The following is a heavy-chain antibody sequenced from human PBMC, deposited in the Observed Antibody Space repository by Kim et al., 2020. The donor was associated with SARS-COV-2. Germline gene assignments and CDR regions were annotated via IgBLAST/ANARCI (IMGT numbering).Heavy chain of an antibody. CDR2: MRSEIDGGTI. D-gene: IGHD3-22*01. J-gene: IGHJ6*02. Sequence: GGSLRLSCAASGTTFSDVWMSWVRQAPGKGLEWVGRMRSEIDGGTIDYAAPVKDRFTISRDENTLYLQMRRLKTEDTAVYYCTTDYYDNNGYYGFYYYGMDFWGQGTTVTVSS. CDR3: TTDYYDNNGYYGFYYYGMDF. V-gene: IGHV3-15*01. CDR1: GTTFSDVW.